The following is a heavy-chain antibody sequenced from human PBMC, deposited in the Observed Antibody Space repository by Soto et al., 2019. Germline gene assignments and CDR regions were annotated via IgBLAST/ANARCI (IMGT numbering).Heavy chain of an antibody. V-gene: IGHV3-66*01. Sequence: EVRLVQSGGGLLQPRGSLRLSCAASLFIVSDNYTSWVRQAPGKGLEWVSLIYSGGGTDYAESVKGRFTISRDNSKSTRYLQMDSLKAEDAGIYYCATRMTTAPYWGQGTVVTVSS. J-gene: IGHJ4*02. CDR1: LFIVSDNY. CDR2: IYSGGGT. CDR3: ATRMTTAPY. D-gene: IGHD4-17*01.